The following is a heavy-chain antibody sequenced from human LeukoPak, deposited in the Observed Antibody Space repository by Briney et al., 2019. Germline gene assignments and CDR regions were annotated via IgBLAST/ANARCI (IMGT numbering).Heavy chain of an antibody. CDR1: GYTLTGYY. Sequence: ASVKVSCKASGYTLTGYYMHWVRQAPGQGLEWMGWINPNSGGTNYAQKFQGRVTMTRDTSISTAYMELSRLRSDDTAVYYCARGAGIAAAGTGPVGYWGQGTLVTVSS. D-gene: IGHD6-13*01. V-gene: IGHV1-2*02. J-gene: IGHJ4*02. CDR2: INPNSGGT. CDR3: ARGAGIAAAGTGPVGY.